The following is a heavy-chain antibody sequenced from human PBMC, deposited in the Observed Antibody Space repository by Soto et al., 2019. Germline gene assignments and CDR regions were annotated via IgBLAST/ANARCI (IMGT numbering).Heavy chain of an antibody. Sequence: EVQLVESGGGLIQPGGSLRLSCEASGFTVGSNHMSWVRQAPGKGLEWVSIILSGGSIYYADSVRGRFTISRDNSRNTVSLQMNSLRAEDTAMYFRAAYSGTTGGLDPWGQGALVTVSS. V-gene: IGHV3-53*01. CDR3: AAYSGTTGGLDP. CDR1: GFTVGSNH. D-gene: IGHD5-12*01. CDR2: ILSGGSI. J-gene: IGHJ5*02.